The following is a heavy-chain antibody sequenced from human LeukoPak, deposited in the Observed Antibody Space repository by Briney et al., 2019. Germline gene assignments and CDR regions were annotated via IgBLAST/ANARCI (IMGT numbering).Heavy chain of an antibody. Sequence: GGSLRLSCAASGFTFSSYEMNWVRQAPGKGLEWVSYISGGASTVYYADSVKGRFTISRDNAKNSLYLQMNSLRAEDTAVYYCARGHYGLDVWGQGTTVTVSS. CDR2: ISGGASTV. CDR1: GFTFSSYE. CDR3: ARGHYGLDV. J-gene: IGHJ6*02. V-gene: IGHV3-48*03.